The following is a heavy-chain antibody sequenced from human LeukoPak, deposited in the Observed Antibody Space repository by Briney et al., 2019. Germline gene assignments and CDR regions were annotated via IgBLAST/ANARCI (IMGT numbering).Heavy chain of an antibody. CDR1: GFTFSRFD. J-gene: IGHJ4*02. CDR3: ARTRTTPGIRGLQMRYFDY. D-gene: IGHD3-10*01. CDR2: IGTATDT. Sequence: GGSLRLSCAASGFTFSRFDMHWVRQVPGKGLEWVSGIGTATDTFYPDSVKGRFTISRENAKDSVYLQMNSLRADDTAVYYRARTRTTPGIRGLQMRYFDYWGQGTLVTVSS. V-gene: IGHV3-13*01.